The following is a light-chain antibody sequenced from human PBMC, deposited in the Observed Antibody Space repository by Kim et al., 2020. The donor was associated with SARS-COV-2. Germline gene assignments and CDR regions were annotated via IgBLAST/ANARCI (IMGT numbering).Light chain of an antibody. Sequence: NFMLTQPHSVSESPGKTVTISCTRSSGSIASIYVQWYQERPDSAPTTVIYEYNQRPSGVPDRFSGSIDSSSNSASLTITGLKTEDEADYYCQSYDSTNWVFGGGTQRTVL. CDR2: EYN. V-gene: IGLV6-57*04. J-gene: IGLJ3*02. CDR1: SGSIASIY. CDR3: QSYDSTNWV.